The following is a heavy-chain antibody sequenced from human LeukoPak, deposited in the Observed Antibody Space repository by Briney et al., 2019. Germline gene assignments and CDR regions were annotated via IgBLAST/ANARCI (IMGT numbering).Heavy chain of an antibody. CDR1: GGSFSGYY. CDR3: ARHDYPQTTTDY. CDR2: INHSGST. J-gene: IGHJ4*02. Sequence: SETLSLTCAVYGGSFSGYYWSWIRQPPGKGLEWIGEINHSGSTNYNPSLKSRVTISVDTSKNQFSLKLSSVTAADTAVYYCARHDYPQTTTDYWGQGTLVTVSS. D-gene: IGHD3-16*01. V-gene: IGHV4-34*01.